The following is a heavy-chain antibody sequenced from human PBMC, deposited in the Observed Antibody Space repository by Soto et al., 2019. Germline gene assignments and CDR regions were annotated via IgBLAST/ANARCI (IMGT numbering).Heavy chain of an antibody. V-gene: IGHV3-23*01. Sequence: PVGSLRLSCAASGFTFSSYAMSWVRQAPGKGLEWVSAISGSGGSTYYADSVKGRFTISRDNSKNTLYLQMNSLRAEDTAVYYCAKDPGMVSSGCVYWGQGTLVTVSS. D-gene: IGHD6-19*01. CDR1: GFTFSSYA. J-gene: IGHJ4*02. CDR2: ISGSGGST. CDR3: AKDPGMVSSGCVY.